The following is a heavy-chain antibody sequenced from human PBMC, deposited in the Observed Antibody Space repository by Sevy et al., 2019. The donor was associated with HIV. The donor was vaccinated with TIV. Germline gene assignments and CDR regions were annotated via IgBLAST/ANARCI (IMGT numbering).Heavy chain of an antibody. CDR2: ISYNGNKK. D-gene: IGHD2-21*01. CDR1: GFSFSSYA. V-gene: IGHV3-30-3*01. CDR3: ARCPGHYSIDY. J-gene: IGHJ4*02. Sequence: GGSLRLSCAASGFSFSSYAMHWVRQAPGKGLEWIAVISYNGNKKYHADSVKGRFTISRDNAKNSLYLQMNSLRDEDTAVYYCARCPGHYSIDYWGQGTLVTVSS.